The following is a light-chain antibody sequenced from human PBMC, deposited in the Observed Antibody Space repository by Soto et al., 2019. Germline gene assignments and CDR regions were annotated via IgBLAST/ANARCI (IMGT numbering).Light chain of an antibody. Sequence: EIVMTQSPATLSVSPGERATLSCRASQSVSSNLAWFQQKPGQAPRLLIYGASTRATGIPARFSGSGSGTDFSLTISGLQSEDFAVYYCQQYDNWPPYTFGQGTKVEIK. CDR3: QQYDNWPPYT. CDR1: QSVSSN. CDR2: GAS. V-gene: IGKV3-15*01. J-gene: IGKJ2*01.